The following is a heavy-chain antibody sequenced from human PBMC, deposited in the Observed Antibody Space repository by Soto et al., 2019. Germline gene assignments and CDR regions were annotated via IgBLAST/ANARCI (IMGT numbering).Heavy chain of an antibody. CDR2: IYYSGST. V-gene: IGHV4-39*01. CDR3: ARQKCGYSYGYVICTKDWFDP. CDR1: GGSISSSSYY. J-gene: IGHJ5*02. Sequence: SETLSLTCTVSGGSISSSSYYWGWIRQPPGKGLEWIGSIYYSGSTYYNPSLKSRVTISVDTSKNQFSLKLSSVTAADTAVYYCARQKCGYSYGYVICTKDWFDPWGQGTLVTVSS. D-gene: IGHD5-18*01.